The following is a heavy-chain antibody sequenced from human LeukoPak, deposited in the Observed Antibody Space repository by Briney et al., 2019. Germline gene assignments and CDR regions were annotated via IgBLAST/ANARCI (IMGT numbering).Heavy chain of an antibody. D-gene: IGHD2-15*01. CDR1: GCTFSSYA. Sequence: SEKVSCKASGCTFSSYAISWVRQAPGRGLEWMGGIIPIFGTANYAQKFQGRVTITTDESTSTAYMELSSLRSEDTAVYYCATNPYCCGGSCYGSFDYWGQGTLVTVSS. J-gene: IGHJ4*02. CDR3: ATNPYCCGGSCYGSFDY. CDR2: IIPIFGTA. V-gene: IGHV1-69*05.